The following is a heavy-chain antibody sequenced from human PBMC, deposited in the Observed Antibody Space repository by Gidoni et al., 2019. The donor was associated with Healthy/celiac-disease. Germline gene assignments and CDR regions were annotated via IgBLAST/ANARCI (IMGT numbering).Heavy chain of an antibody. Sequence: QVQLQESGPGLVKPSQTLSLTCTVSGGSISSGSSYWSWIRQPAGKGLEWIGRIYTSGSTNYNPSLKSRVTISVDTSKNQFSLKLSSVTAADTAVYYCARAGDCSSTSCYSGADYWGQGTLVTVSS. CDR2: IYTSGST. CDR1: GGSISSGSSY. V-gene: IGHV4-61*02. D-gene: IGHD2-2*01. J-gene: IGHJ4*02. CDR3: ARAGDCSSTSCYSGADY.